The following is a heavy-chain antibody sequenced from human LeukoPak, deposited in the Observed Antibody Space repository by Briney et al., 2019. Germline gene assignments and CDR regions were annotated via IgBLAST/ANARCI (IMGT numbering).Heavy chain of an antibody. CDR1: GFTFSSYS. CDR3: ARDKQPYDSSGGLGY. CDR2: ISSSSSYI. D-gene: IGHD3-22*01. V-gene: IGHV3-21*01. Sequence: GGSLRLSCAASGFTFSSYSMNWVRQAPGKGLEWVSSISSSSSYIYYADSVKGRFTISRDNAKNSLYLQMNSLRAEDTAVYYCARDKQPYDSSGGLGYWGQGTLVTVSS. J-gene: IGHJ4*02.